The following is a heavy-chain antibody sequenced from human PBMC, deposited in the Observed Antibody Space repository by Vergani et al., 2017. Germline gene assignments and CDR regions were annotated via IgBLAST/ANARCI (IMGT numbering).Heavy chain of an antibody. J-gene: IGHJ4*02. CDR2: IWYDGSNK. Sequence: QVQLVESGGGVVQPGRSLRVSCAASGFTFSSYGMHWVRQAPGKGLEWVAVIWYDGSNKYYADSVKGRFTISRDNSKNTLYLQMNNLRTEDTAIYYCAKQYFVSGNYLFDYWGQGTLVTVSS. V-gene: IGHV3-33*06. D-gene: IGHD3-10*01. CDR3: AKQYFVSGNYLFDY. CDR1: GFTFSSYG.